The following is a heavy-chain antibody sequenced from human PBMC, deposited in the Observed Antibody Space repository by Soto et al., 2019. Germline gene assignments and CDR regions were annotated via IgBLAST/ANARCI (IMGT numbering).Heavy chain of an antibody. Sequence: EVQLLESGGGLVQPGGSLRLSCAAPGFTFSSYAMSWVRQAPGKGLEWVSAISGSGGSTYYADSVKGRFTISRDNSKNTLYLQMNSLRAEDTAVYYCAKGGRCSSTSCQYFDYWGQGTLVTVSS. CDR1: GFTFSSYA. CDR3: AKGGRCSSTSCQYFDY. V-gene: IGHV3-23*01. J-gene: IGHJ4*02. CDR2: ISGSGGST. D-gene: IGHD2-2*01.